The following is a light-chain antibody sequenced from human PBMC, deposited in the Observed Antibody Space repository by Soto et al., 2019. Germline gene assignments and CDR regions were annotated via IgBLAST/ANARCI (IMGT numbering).Light chain of an antibody. J-gene: IGKJ1*01. CDR2: GAS. V-gene: IGKV3-20*01. CDR1: QSVSSNF. CDR3: QQFGSSSWT. Sequence: EIVLTQSPGTLSLSPGERATLSCRASQSVSSNFLAWYQQKPGQAPRLLIYGASSRATGIPDRFSGSGSGTDFTLTINRLEPEDFAVYYCQQFGSSSWTFGQGTMVDIK.